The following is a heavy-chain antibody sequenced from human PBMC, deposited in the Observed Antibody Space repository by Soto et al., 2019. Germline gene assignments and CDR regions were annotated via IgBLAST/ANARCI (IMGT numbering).Heavy chain of an antibody. CDR1: GFTFSSYG. D-gene: IGHD2-21*02. CDR3: ARDRGTYCGGDCYSGMDV. V-gene: IGHV3-33*01. Sequence: QVQLVESGGGVVQPGRSLRLSCAASGFTFSSYGMHWVLQAPGKGLEWVSVIWYDGSNKYYADSVKGRFTISRDNSKKTLCLQMNSLRAEDTAVYYCARDRGTYCGGDCYSGMDVWGQGTTVTVSS. J-gene: IGHJ6*02. CDR2: IWYDGSNK.